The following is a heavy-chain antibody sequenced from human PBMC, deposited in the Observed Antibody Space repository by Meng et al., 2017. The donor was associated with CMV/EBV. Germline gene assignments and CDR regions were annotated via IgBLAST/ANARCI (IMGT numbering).Heavy chain of an antibody. CDR2: ISSNGGST. Sequence: GGSLRLSCAASGFTFSSYAMHWVRQAPGKGLEYVSAISSNGGSTYYADSVKGRFTISRDNSKNTLYLQMGSLRAEDMAVYYCARGSYSSISCPYGMDVWGQGTTVTVSS. D-gene: IGHD2-2*01. V-gene: IGHV3-64*02. J-gene: IGHJ6*02. CDR3: ARGSYSSISCPYGMDV. CDR1: GFTFSSYA.